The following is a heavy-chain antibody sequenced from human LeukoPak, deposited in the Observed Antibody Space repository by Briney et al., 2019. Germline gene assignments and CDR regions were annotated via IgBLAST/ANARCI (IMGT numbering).Heavy chain of an antibody. V-gene: IGHV3-49*03. Sequence: PGGSLRLSCTASGFTFGDYVVSWFRQAPGKGLEWVGFIRTKAYGGTAEYAASVKGRFTISRDDSESIAYLQMNSLRTGDTAVYYCTRGSDTVFGVARDGFDSWGQGTLVTVSS. CDR1: GFTFGDYV. CDR2: IRTKAYGGTA. CDR3: TRGSDTVFGVARDGFDS. D-gene: IGHD3-3*01. J-gene: IGHJ4*02.